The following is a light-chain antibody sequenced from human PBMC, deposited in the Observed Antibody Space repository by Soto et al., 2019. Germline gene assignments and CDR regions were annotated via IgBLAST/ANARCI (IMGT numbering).Light chain of an antibody. V-gene: IGKV3-15*01. Sequence: EIVLTQSPGTLSLSPGERATLSCRARQSVSSSYLAWYQQKPGQAPRLLIYGASTRATGIPARFSGSGSGTEFTLTISSLQSEDFAVYSCQQYNNWPGTFGQGTKVDI. CDR1: QSVSSSY. CDR2: GAS. CDR3: QQYNNWPGT. J-gene: IGKJ1*01.